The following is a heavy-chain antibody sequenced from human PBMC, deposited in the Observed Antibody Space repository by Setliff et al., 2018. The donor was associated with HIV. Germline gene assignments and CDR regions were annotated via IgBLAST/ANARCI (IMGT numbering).Heavy chain of an antibody. J-gene: IGHJ4*02. CDR1: GYTFGSYD. Sequence: ASVKVSCKASGYTFGSYDINWVRQATGQGLEWMGWMNPNSGNTGCAQKFQGRVTMTRDTSISTAYMELNNLKFEDTAVYYCARGAPDYGGNSGVDYWGQGTLVTVSS. D-gene: IGHD4-17*01. CDR3: ARGAPDYGGNSGVDY. CDR2: MNPNSGNT. V-gene: IGHV1-8*02.